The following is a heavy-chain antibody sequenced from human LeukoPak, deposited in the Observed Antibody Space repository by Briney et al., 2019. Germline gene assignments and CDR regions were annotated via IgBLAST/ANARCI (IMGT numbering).Heavy chain of an antibody. Sequence: SETLSLTCTVSGGSISSYYWSWIRQPPGKGLEWVGYIYYSGSTNYNPSLKSRVTILVDASKNQFSLKLSSVTAADTAVYYCVRARSSSSYYYGMDVWGQGTTVTVSS. V-gene: IGHV4-59*08. D-gene: IGHD6-6*01. CDR3: VRARSSSSYYYGMDV. CDR1: GGSISSYY. CDR2: IYYSGST. J-gene: IGHJ6*02.